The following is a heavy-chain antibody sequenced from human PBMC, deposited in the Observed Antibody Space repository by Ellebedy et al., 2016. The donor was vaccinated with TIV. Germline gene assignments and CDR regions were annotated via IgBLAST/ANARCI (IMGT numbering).Heavy chain of an antibody. CDR2: IYYSGST. CDR3: ASRTGPHWYFDL. Sequence: MPSETLSLTCTVSGGSISSYYWSWIRQPPGKGLEWIGYIYYSGSTNYNPSLKSRVTISVDTSKNQFSLKLSSVTAADTAVYYCASRTGPHWYFDLWGRGTLVTVSS. CDR1: GGSISSYY. V-gene: IGHV4-59*01. D-gene: IGHD7-27*01. J-gene: IGHJ2*01.